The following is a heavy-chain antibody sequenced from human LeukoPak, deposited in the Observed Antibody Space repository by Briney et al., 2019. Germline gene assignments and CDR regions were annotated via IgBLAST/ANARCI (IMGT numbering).Heavy chain of an antibody. D-gene: IGHD7-27*01. CDR1: GFTFSSYG. CDR3: AEASLDTDWGVFDY. J-gene: IGHJ4*02. V-gene: IGHV3-30*18. Sequence: GRSLRLSCAASGFTFSSYGMFWVRQAPGKGLEWVAVISYDGINKYYADSVKGRFTISRGNSKNTLYLQMNSLRAEDTAVYYCAEASLDTDWGVFDYWGQGTLVTVSS. CDR2: ISYDGINK.